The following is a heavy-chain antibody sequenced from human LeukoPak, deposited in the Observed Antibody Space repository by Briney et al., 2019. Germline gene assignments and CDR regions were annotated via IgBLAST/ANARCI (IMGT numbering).Heavy chain of an antibody. CDR3: TKVDGDHFDY. CDR2: ISSLSGTI. J-gene: IGHJ4*02. D-gene: IGHD7-27*01. CDR1: GFTFSSYS. V-gene: IGHV3-48*01. Sequence: GGSLRLSCAASGFTFSSYSMNWVRQAPGEGLEWVSYISSLSGTIYYADSVKGRFTISRDNSKNTLYLQQNSLTADDTAIYYCTKVDGDHFDYWGQGTLVTVSS.